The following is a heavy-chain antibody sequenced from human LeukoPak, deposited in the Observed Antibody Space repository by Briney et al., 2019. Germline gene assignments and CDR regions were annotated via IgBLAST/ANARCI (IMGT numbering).Heavy chain of an antibody. D-gene: IGHD1-26*01. CDR3: ARSALRGALLASRDWFDP. CDR2: IIPIFATA. Sequence: SVKVSCKASGGTFSSYAISWVRQAPGQGLEWMGRIIPIFATANYAQKFQGRVTITTDESTSTAYMELSSLRSEDTAVYYCARSALRGALLASRDWFDPWGQGTLVTVSS. J-gene: IGHJ5*02. V-gene: IGHV1-69*05. CDR1: GGTFSSYA.